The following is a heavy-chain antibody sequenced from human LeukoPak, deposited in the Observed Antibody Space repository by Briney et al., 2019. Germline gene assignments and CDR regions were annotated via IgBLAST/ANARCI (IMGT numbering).Heavy chain of an antibody. V-gene: IGHV1-69*05. CDR1: EGTCSSYP. J-gene: IGHJ6*03. CDR3: ARAGGSSWEGGSYNYCVDV. Sequence: SVTSSCKASEGTCSSYPISWMRQSRGRGLEWLGVIISSFGTANYVQKFQGRVTVKTEESASTSDMKLSRLSSEDTAGYKFARAGGSSWEGGSYNYCVDVWGKGTTVTVSS. D-gene: IGHD6-13*01. CDR2: IISSFGTA.